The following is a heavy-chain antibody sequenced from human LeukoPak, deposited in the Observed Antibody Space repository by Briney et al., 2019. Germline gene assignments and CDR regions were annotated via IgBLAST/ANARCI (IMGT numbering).Heavy chain of an antibody. J-gene: IGHJ3*02. CDR1: GGSISSSSYY. D-gene: IGHD3-9*01. Sequence: SETLSLTCTVSGGSISSSSYYWGWIRQPPGKGLEWIGSIYYSGSTYYNPSLKSRVTISVDTSKNQFSLKLSSVTAADTAVYYCANGRYFDWFSAFDIWGQGTMVTASS. CDR2: IYYSGST. V-gene: IGHV4-39*01. CDR3: ANGRYFDWFSAFDI.